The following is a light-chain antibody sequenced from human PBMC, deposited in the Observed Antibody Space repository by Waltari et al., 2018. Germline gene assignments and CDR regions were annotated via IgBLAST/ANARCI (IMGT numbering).Light chain of an antibody. Sequence: QSVLTQPPSASGTPGQRVTISCSGGSSNIGNNYVDWYQQLPGTAPKLLIFRNNQRPSGVPDRFSGSKSGTSASLAISGLRSEDEADYYCAAWDDSLSGNVFGTGTKVTAL. CDR3: AAWDDSLSGNV. CDR2: RNN. J-gene: IGLJ1*01. CDR1: SSNIGNNY. V-gene: IGLV1-47*01.